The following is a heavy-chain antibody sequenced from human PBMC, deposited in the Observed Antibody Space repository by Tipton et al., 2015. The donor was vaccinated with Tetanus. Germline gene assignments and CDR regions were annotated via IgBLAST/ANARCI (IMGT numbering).Heavy chain of an antibody. CDR1: GASISSIYS. J-gene: IGHJ6*02. D-gene: IGHD2-2*01. CDR2: VFRSGSA. V-gene: IGHV4-30-2*01. CDR3: SRALGSTDPQQPGVYFFYYYGMDV. Sequence: TLSLTCAVSGASISSIYSWSWIRQPPGKGLEWIGYVFRSGSADYNPSLKSRVTISLDRSKNQFSLSLRSVTAADTAVYFCSRALGSTDPQQPGVYFFYYYGMDVWGHGTTVTVSS.